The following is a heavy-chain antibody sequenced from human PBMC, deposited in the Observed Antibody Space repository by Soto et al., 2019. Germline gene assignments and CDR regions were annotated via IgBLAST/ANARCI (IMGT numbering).Heavy chain of an antibody. D-gene: IGHD2-2*01. Sequence: SGPTRVNPTQTLTLTCTFSGFSLSTSGMCVSWIRQPPGKALEWLALIDWDDDKYYSTSLKTRLTISKDTSKNQVVLTMTNMDPVDTATYYCARIRRDIVVVPAAMVSGYAMGPFDYWGQGTLVTSPQ. J-gene: IGHJ4*02. CDR1: GFSLSTSGMC. CDR2: IDWDDDK. V-gene: IGHV2-70*01. CDR3: ARIRRDIVVVPAAMVSGYAMGPFDY.